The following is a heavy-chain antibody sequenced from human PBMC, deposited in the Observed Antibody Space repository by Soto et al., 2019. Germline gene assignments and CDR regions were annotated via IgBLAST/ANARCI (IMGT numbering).Heavy chain of an antibody. CDR3: AKIPGGNSLAAFDI. Sequence: EVQLLESGGGLVQPGGSLRLSCAASGFTFSGYAMSWVRQAPGKGLEWVSAVSGGGDSTYYADSVKGRFTISRDNSKNTLYLQMSSLRAEDTAVYYCAKIPGGNSLAAFDIWGQGTMVTVSS. V-gene: IGHV3-23*01. J-gene: IGHJ3*02. CDR2: VSGGGDST. CDR1: GFTFSGYA. D-gene: IGHD2-21*02.